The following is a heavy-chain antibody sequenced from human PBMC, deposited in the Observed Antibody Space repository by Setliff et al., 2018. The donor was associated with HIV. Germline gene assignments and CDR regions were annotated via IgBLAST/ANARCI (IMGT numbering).Heavy chain of an antibody. CDR2: VFYTGSA. Sequence: SETLSLTCTVSGDSFSNYYWSWIRRPPGKGLEWIGYVFYTGSATYNPSLKSRVIISVDRSTNRFSLMLHSVTAADTAVYYCARGPSGGGFYYMDVWGKGTTVTVSS. V-gene: IGHV4-59*01. J-gene: IGHJ6*03. CDR3: ARGPSGGGFYYMDV. D-gene: IGHD2-15*01. CDR1: GDSFSNYY.